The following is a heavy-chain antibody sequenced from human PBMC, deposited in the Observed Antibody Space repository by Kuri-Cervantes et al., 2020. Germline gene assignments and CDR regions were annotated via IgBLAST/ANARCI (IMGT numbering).Heavy chain of an antibody. J-gene: IGHJ4*02. V-gene: IGHV5-51*01. CDR2: IYPGDSDT. Sequence: GGSLRLSCKGSGYSFTSYWIGWVRQMPGKGLGWMGIIYPGDSDTRYSPSFQGQVTISADKSISTAYLQWSSLKASDTAMYYCARSSYYYDSSGYYDWGQGTLVTVSS. D-gene: IGHD3-22*01. CDR1: GYSFTSYW. CDR3: ARSSYYYDSSGYYD.